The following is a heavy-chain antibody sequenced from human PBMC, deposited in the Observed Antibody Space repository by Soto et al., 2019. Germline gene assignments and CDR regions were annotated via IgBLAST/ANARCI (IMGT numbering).Heavy chain of an antibody. D-gene: IGHD1-26*01. J-gene: IGHJ5*02. CDR3: AKNQGVELVPLATVDWFDP. CDR2: ISGSGFKK. CDR1: GFIFENFG. Sequence: QPGGSLRLSCAASGFIFENFGMSWVRQAPGKWLEWISSISGSGFKKYYADSVKGRFTISRNKSKSTVYLELNNLSAEDTAVYHCAKNQGVELVPLATVDWFDPWGQGSVVTVSS. V-gene: IGHV3-23*01.